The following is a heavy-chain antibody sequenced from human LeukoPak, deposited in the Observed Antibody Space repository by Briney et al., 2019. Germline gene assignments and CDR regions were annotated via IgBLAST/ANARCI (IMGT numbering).Heavy chain of an antibody. V-gene: IGHV3-21*01. CDR3: ARDRAAEDYYYNFGMDV. D-gene: IGHD6-13*01. CDR2: ISGSSSYI. Sequence: GGSLRLSCAASGFPFGSYRVNWVRQAPGKGLEWVSSISGSSSYIYYADSVKGRFTVSRDNAKNSFYLQMNSLRAEDTAMYYCARDRAAEDYYYNFGMDVWGQGTTVTVSS. J-gene: IGHJ6*02. CDR1: GFPFGSYR.